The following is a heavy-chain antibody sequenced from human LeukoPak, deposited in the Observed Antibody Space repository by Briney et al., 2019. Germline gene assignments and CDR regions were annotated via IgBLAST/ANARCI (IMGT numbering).Heavy chain of an antibody. V-gene: IGHV3-23*01. D-gene: IGHD3-10*01. CDR2: IIDSGGST. Sequence: PGGSLRLSCAASGFAFSRYGMTWVRQAPGKGLEWVSSIIDSGGSTYYADSVKGRFTISRDNSKNTLFLQMNSLRAEDTAVYYCARDARITMVRGVIITKNDYWGQGTLVTVSS. CDR1: GFAFSRYG. CDR3: ARDARITMVRGVIITKNDY. J-gene: IGHJ4*02.